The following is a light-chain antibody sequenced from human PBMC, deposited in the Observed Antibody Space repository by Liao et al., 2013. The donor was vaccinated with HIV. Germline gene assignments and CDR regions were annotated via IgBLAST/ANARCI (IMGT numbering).Light chain of an antibody. V-gene: IGLV3-25*03. CDR1: RLGDKY. CDR2: QDS. CDR3: QSADSSGTYV. Sequence: SYEVTQPPSVSVSPGQTASIPCSGDRLGDKYTCWYQQKPGQSPVLVIYQDSKRPSGIPERFSGSSSGTTVTLTISGVQAEDEADYYCQSADSSGTYVFGTGTKVTVL. J-gene: IGLJ1*01.